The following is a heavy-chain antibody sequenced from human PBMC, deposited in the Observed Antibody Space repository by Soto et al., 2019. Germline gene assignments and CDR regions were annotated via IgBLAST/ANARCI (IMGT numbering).Heavy chain of an antibody. D-gene: IGHD3-22*01. CDR2: ISDSGTGT. CDR3: AKDHTVVIRDAFDI. J-gene: IGHJ3*02. CDR1: GFTFSSYA. V-gene: IGHV3-23*01. Sequence: EVQILESGGGLVQPGGSLRLSCAASGFTFSSYAMYWVRQAPGKGLTWVSGISDSGTGTYYADSVKGRFTISRDNSKNTVYLQMKSLRAEDTAVYYCAKDHTVVIRDAFDIWGQGTMVNVSS.